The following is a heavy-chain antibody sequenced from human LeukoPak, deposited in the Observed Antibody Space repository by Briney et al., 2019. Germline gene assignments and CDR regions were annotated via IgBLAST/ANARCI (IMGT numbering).Heavy chain of an antibody. V-gene: IGHV4-31*03. Sequence: SETVSLTCTVSGGSITSGGYFWTWVRQRPGEGLEWIGYISYSGNTYYNPSLKSRATISVDTSKNQFSLKLSSVTAADTAVYYCAKYYCGRSRCPGVDYWGQGTLVTVSS. CDR3: AKYYCGRSRCPGVDY. CDR2: ISYSGNT. J-gene: IGHJ4*02. CDR1: GGSITSGGYF. D-gene: IGHD2-2*01.